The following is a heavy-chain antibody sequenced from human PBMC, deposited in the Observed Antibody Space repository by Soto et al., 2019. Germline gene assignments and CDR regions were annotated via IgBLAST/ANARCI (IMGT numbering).Heavy chain of an antibody. Sequence: PSQTLSLTCAISWDSVSSNSAAWNWIRQSPSRGLEWLGRTYYRSKWYNDYAVSVKSRITINPDTSKNQFSLQLNSVTPEDTAVYYCARGHDWNYRGHNWFDPWGQGTLVTVSS. CDR2: TYYRSKWYN. CDR1: WDSVSSNSAA. CDR3: ARGHDWNYRGHNWFDP. D-gene: IGHD1-7*01. V-gene: IGHV6-1*01. J-gene: IGHJ5*02.